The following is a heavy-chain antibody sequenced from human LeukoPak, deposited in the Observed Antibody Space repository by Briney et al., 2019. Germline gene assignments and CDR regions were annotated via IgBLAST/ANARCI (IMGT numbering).Heavy chain of an antibody. V-gene: IGHV1-18*01. CDR3: ARGHSSGYYQKPSDY. CDR2: ISAYNGNT. Sequence: ASVKVSCTASGYTFTSYGISWVRQAPGQGLEWMGWISAYNGNTNYAQKLQGRVTMTTDTSTSTAYMELRSLRSDDTAVYYCARGHSSGYYQKPSDYWGQGTLVTVSS. J-gene: IGHJ4*02. D-gene: IGHD3-22*01. CDR1: GYTFTSYG.